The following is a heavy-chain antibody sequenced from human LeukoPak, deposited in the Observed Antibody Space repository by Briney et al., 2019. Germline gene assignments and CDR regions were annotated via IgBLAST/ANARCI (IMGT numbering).Heavy chain of an antibody. CDR1: GFTFSSYG. CDR2: IWYDGSNK. J-gene: IGHJ4*02. CDR3: AKDVVDYGDYVFDY. V-gene: IGHV3-33*06. D-gene: IGHD4-17*01. Sequence: PGGSLRLSCAASGFTFSSYGMHWVRQAPGKGLEGVAVIWYDGSNKYYADSVKGRFTISRDNSKNTLYLQMNSLRAEDTAVYYCAKDVVDYGDYVFDYGGQGTLVTVSP.